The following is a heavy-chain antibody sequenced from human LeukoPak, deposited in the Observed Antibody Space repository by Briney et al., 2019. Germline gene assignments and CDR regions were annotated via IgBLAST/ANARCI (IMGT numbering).Heavy chain of an antibody. CDR2: INHSGST. CDR3: ASGIQVWLYGY. CDR1: GGSFSGYY. V-gene: IGHV4-34*01. D-gene: IGHD5-18*01. J-gene: IGHJ4*02. Sequence: SETLSLTCAVYGGSFSGYYWSWIRQPPGKGLEWIGEINHSGSTNYNPSLKSRVTISVDTSKNQFSLKLSSVTAADTAVYYCASGIQVWLYGYWGQGTLVTVSS.